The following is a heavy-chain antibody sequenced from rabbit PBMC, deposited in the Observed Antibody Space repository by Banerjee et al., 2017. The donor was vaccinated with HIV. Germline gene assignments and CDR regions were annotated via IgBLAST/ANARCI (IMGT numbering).Heavy chain of an antibody. CDR3: ARWSGYGYADYAYATDNL. CDR2: IYTGSGST. Sequence: QSLEESGGGLVQPGASLTLTCTASGFSFSSSYYMCWVRQAPGKGLEWIGCIYTGSGSTYYASWAKGRFTISKTSSTTVTLQMTSLTAADTATYFCARWSGYGYADYAYATDNLWGPGTLVTVS. CDR1: GFSFSSSYY. D-gene: IGHD6-1*01. J-gene: IGHJ4*01. V-gene: IGHV1S40*01.